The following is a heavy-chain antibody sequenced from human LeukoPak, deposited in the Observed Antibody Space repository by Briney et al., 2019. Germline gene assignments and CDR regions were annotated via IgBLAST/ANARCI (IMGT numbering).Heavy chain of an antibody. V-gene: IGHV3-11*06. J-gene: IGHJ4*02. CDR1: GFTFSDYY. CDR2: ISSSSSYT. CDR3: ARVYNYGLDY. D-gene: IGHD5-18*01. Sequence: GGSLRLSCAASGFTFSDYYMSWIRQAPGKGLEWVSYISSSSSYTNYADSVKGRFTVSRDYAKNSLYLQMNSLRGEDTAVYYCARVYNYGLDYWGQGTLVTVSS.